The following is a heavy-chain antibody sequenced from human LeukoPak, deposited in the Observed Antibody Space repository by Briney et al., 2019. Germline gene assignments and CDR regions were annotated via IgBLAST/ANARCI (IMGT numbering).Heavy chain of an antibody. Sequence: GGSLRLSCAASGFTFSSYAMSWVRQAPGKGLEWVSAISGSGGSTYYADSVKGRFTISRDNSKNTLYLQMNSLRAEDTAVYYCAKKAPSVGYSYGYGADFDYWGQGTLVTVSS. J-gene: IGHJ4*02. CDR2: ISGSGGST. CDR3: AKKAPSVGYSYGYGADFDY. V-gene: IGHV3-23*01. D-gene: IGHD5-18*01. CDR1: GFTFSSYA.